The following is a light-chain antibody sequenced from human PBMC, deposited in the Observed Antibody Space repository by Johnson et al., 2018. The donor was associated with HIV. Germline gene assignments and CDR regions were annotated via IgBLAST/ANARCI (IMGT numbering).Light chain of an antibody. CDR2: DNY. J-gene: IGLJ1*01. Sequence: QSVLTQPPSVSAAPGQKVTISCSGSSSNIGNNDVSWYWHLPGTAPKLLIYDNYKRPSGIPDRFSGSKSGTSATLGITGLQTGDEADYYCGTWDSSLSAEVFGTGTKVTVL. CDR3: GTWDSSLSAEV. V-gene: IGLV1-51*01. CDR1: SSNIGNND.